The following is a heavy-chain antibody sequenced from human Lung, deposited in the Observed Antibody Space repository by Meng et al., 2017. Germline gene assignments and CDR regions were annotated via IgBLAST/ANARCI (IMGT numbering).Heavy chain of an antibody. CDR3: ARDSGEGISLLRGAAASYWFDP. CDR1: GYTFTSYA. J-gene: IGHJ5*02. D-gene: IGHD3-10*01. Sequence: QVQLVQSGAAEKKPGASVKVSCKASGYTFTSYAMYGVRQAPGQRLEWMGWINAGNGNTKYSQKFQGRVTITRDTAARTAYMELSSLRSEDTAVYYWARDSGEGISLLRGAAASYWFDPWGQGTLVTVSS. V-gene: IGHV1-3*05. CDR2: INAGNGNT.